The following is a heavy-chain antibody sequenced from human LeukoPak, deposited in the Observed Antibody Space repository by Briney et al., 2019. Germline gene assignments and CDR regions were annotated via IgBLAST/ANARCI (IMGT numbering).Heavy chain of an antibody. V-gene: IGHV3-23*01. CDR2: ISDSGGST. J-gene: IGHJ6*03. D-gene: IGHD3-16*01. CDR3: AREPYVGYYYYMDV. CDR1: GFTFRTYA. Sequence: GGSLRLSCVGSGFTFRTYAMIWVRQAPGKGLQWVSAISDSGGSTYYADSVKGRFTISRDNSKNTLYLQMNSLRAEDTAVYYCAREPYVGYYYYMDVWGKGTTVTVSS.